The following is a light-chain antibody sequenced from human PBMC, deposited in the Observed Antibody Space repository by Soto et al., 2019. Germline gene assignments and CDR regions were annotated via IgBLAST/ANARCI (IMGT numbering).Light chain of an antibody. J-gene: IGLJ1*01. CDR3: SSYAGSSNV. Sequence: QSVLTQPPSASGSPGQSVAISCTGTSSDVGGYNYVSWYQQHPGKAPKLMIYEVNKRPSGVPDRFSGSKSGNTASLTVSGLQAEDEVDYYCSSYAGSSNVFXPGTKVTV. CDR1: SSDVGGYNY. V-gene: IGLV2-8*01. CDR2: EVN.